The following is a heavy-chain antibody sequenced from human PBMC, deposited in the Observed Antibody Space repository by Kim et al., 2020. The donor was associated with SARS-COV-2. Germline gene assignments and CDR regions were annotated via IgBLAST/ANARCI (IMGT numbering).Heavy chain of an antibody. V-gene: IGHV4-4*07. CDR2: GKT. CDR3: VRGGGLYDS. D-gene: IGHD3-10*01. Sequence: GKTNYTPSLQSRVTVSVDTSKNQFSLNLGSVTAADTAVYYCVRGGGLYDSWGQGTLVTVSS. J-gene: IGHJ4*02.